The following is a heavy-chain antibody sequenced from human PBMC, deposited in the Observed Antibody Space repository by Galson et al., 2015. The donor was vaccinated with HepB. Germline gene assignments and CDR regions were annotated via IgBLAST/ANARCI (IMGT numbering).Heavy chain of an antibody. J-gene: IGHJ6*03. CDR1: GFTVSSNY. V-gene: IGHV3-53*01. CDR3: ARAKHDYGGYYYYYYYMDV. CDR2: IYSGGST. D-gene: IGHD4-23*01. Sequence: SLRLSCAASGFTVSSNYMSWVRQAPGKGLEWVSVIYSGGSTYYADSVKGRFTISRDDSKNTLYLQMNSLRAEDTAVYYCARAKHDYGGYYYYYYYMDVWGKGTTATVSS.